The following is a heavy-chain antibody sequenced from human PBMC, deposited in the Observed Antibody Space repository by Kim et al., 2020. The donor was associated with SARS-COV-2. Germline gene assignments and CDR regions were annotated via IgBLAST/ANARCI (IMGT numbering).Heavy chain of an antibody. Sequence: ASVKVSCKASGYTYTGYYMHWVRQAPGQGLEWMGVMNLNNGDTLYAQKFQGRVTMTRDTSITTAYMELSSLMSDDTAMYFCARDTGWLQSDCWGQGTLVTVPS. CDR3: ARDTGWLQSDC. J-gene: IGHJ4*02. D-gene: IGHD5-12*01. CDR2: MNLNNGDT. CDR1: GYTYTGYY. V-gene: IGHV1-2*02.